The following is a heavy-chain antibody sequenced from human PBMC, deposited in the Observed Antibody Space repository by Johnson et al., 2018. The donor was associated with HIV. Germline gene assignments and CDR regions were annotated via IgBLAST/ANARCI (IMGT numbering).Heavy chain of an antibody. Sequence: VQLVESGGGVVQPGRSLRLSCASGFTVSTNYMSWVRQAPGKGLEWVSVIYSGYTTYYADSVKGRFTISRDNSKNTLYLQMNSLRAEDTAVYYCARAYSYGAFDIWGLGTKVTVSS. D-gene: IGHD5-18*01. CDR2: IYSGYTT. J-gene: IGHJ3*02. CDR3: ARAYSYGAFDI. CDR1: GFTVSTNY. V-gene: IGHV3-66*01.